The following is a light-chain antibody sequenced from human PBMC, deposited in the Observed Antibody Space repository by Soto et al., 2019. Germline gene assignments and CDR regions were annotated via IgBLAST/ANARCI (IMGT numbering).Light chain of an antibody. CDR2: KAS. CDR3: QQYTTLVT. V-gene: IGKV1-5*03. Sequence: DIQMTQSPSTLSASVGDRVTITCRASQSVDRWLAWYQQRPGKAPKALIYKASNLESGVPSRFSGSGSGTEFTITITSLQPGVIATYYCQQYTTLVTFGQGTMVEMK. CDR1: QSVDRW. J-gene: IGKJ1*01.